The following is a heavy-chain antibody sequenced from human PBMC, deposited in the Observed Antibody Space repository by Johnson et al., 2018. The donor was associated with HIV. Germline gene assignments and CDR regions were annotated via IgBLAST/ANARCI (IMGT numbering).Heavy chain of an antibody. V-gene: IGHV3-11*04. D-gene: IGHD6-13*01. CDR2: ISSRGSTI. CDR1: GFTFSDYY. CDR3: ARSEYSSSWSNAFDI. Sequence: QVQLVESGGGLVKPGGSLRLSCAASGFTFSDYYMSWIRQAPGKGLEWVSYISSRGSTIYYADSVTGRFTISRDNAKNSVYLQMNSLRVEDTAVYYCARSEYSSSWSNAFDIWGQGTMVTVSS. J-gene: IGHJ3*02.